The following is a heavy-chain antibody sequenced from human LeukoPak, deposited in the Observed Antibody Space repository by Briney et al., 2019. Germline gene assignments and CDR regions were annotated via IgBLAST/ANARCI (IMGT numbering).Heavy chain of an antibody. CDR1: GDSISSYY. CDR2: ISDTGST. Sequence: SETLSLTCTVSGDSISSYYWSWIRQPPGKGLEWIGYISDTGSTDYNPSLKSRVTISVDTSKNQFSLKLRSVTAADTAVYYCARRVRIMTQFDFWGQGTLVTVSS. D-gene: IGHD3-10*01. V-gene: IGHV4-59*01. J-gene: IGHJ4*02. CDR3: ARRVRIMTQFDF.